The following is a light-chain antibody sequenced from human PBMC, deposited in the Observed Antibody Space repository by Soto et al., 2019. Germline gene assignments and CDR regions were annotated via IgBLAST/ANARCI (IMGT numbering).Light chain of an antibody. J-gene: IGLJ1*01. CDR2: EVT. CDR1: SSDVGAYNF. CDR3: SSYTTSAPYV. Sequence: QSLLTQPASLSGSPGQSITISCTGTSSDVGAYNFVSWYQHHPGRAPKLIIYEVTIRPSGVSNRFSGSKSGNTASLTLSGLQAEDEADYYCSSYTTSAPYVYGSGTKVTVL. V-gene: IGLV2-14*01.